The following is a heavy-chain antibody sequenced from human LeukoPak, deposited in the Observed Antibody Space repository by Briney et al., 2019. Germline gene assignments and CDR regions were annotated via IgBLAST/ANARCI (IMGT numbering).Heavy chain of an antibody. D-gene: IGHD6-6*01. J-gene: IGHJ4*02. CDR1: GGTFSSYA. CDR3: ASWWGSSGY. V-gene: IGHV1-69*13. Sequence: SVTVSCTASGGTFSSYAISWVRQAPGQGLEWMGGIIPIFGTANYAQKFQGRVTITADESTSTAYMELSSLRAEDTAVYYCASWWGSSGYWGQGTLVTVSS. CDR2: IIPIFGTA.